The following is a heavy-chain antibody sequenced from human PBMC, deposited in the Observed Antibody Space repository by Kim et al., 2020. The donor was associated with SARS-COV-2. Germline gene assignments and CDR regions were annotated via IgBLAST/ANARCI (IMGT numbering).Heavy chain of an antibody. D-gene: IGHD3-10*01. CDR3: ARDPITMVRGVIPYFYY. CDR2: INPSGGST. J-gene: IGHJ4*02. V-gene: IGHV1-46*01. Sequence: ASVKVSCKASGYTFTSYYMHWVRQAPGQGLEWMGIINPSGGSTSYAQKFQGRVTMTRDTSTSTVYMELSSLRSEDTAVYYCARDPITMVRGVIPYFYYWGQGTLVTVSS. CDR1: GYTFTSYY.